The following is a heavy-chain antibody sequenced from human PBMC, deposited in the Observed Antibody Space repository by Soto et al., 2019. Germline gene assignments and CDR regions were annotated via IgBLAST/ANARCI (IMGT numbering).Heavy chain of an antibody. CDR1: GGSISSYY. D-gene: IGHD3-10*01. CDR2: IYYSGST. V-gene: IGHV4-59*01. Sequence: PSETLSLTCTVSGGSISSYYWSWIRQPPGKGLEGRGYIYYSGSTNYNPSLKSRVTISVDTSKNQFSLKLSSVTAADTAVYYCARAPRGNYGYPSYFDYWGQGTLVTAPQ. CDR3: ARAPRGNYGYPSYFDY. J-gene: IGHJ4*02.